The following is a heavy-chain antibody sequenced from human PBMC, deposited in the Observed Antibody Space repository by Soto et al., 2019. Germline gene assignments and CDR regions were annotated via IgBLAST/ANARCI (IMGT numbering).Heavy chain of an antibody. D-gene: IGHD2-15*01. J-gene: IGHJ5*02. Sequence: GGSLRLSCAASGFTFSDYYMSWIRQAPGKGLEWVSYISSSGSTIYYADSVKGRFTISRDNAKNSLYLQMNSLRAEDTAVYYCARDLSGAATFHWFDPWGQGTLVTVSS. CDR3: ARDLSGAATFHWFDP. CDR2: ISSSGSTI. CDR1: GFTFSDYY. V-gene: IGHV3-11*01.